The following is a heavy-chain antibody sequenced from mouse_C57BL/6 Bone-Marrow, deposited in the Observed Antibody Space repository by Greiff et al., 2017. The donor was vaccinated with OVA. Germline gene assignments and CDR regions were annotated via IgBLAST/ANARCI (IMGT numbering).Heavy chain of an antibody. CDR2: IYPGDGDT. D-gene: IGHD1-1*01. CDR1: GYAFSSSW. Sequence: QVQLKESGPELVKPGASVKISCKASGYAFSSSWMNWVKQRPGKGLEWIGRIYPGDGDTNYNGKFKGKATLTADKSSSTAYMQLSSLTSEDSAVYFCARPFYYYGSSYDYWGQGTLVTVSA. J-gene: IGHJ3*01. V-gene: IGHV1-82*01. CDR3: ARPFYYYGSSYDY.